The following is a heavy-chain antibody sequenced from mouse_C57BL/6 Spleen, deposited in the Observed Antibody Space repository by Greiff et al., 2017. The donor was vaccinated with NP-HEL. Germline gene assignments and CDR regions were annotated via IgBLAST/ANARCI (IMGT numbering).Heavy chain of an antibody. D-gene: IGHD2-2*01. J-gene: IGHJ2*01. CDR2: ISYSGST. Sequence: EVQLQESGPGMVKPSQSLSLTCTVTGYSITSGYDWHWIRHFPGNKLEWMGYISYSGSTNYNPSLKSRISITHDTSKNHFFLKLNSVTTEDTATYYCARGDGYDGFDYWGQGTTLTVSS. CDR1: GYSITSGYD. CDR3: ARGDGYDGFDY. V-gene: IGHV3-1*01.